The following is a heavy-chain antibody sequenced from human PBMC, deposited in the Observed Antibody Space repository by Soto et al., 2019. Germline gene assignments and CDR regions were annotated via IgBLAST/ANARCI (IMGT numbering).Heavy chain of an antibody. CDR1: GYSISSGYY. CDR3: ARAPTGSSWYYYYYDGMDV. CDR2: IYHSGST. J-gene: IGHJ6*02. V-gene: IGHV4-38-2*01. D-gene: IGHD6-13*01. Sequence: SETLSLTCAVSGYSISSGYYWGWIRQPPGKGLEWIGSIYHSGSTYYNPSLKSRVTISVDTSKNQFSLKLSSVTAADTAVYYCARAPTGSSWYYYYYDGMDVWGQGTTVTSP.